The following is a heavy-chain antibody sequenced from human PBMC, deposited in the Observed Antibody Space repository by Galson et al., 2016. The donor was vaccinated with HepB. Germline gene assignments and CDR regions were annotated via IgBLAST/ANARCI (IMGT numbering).Heavy chain of an antibody. V-gene: IGHV3-30*18. Sequence: SLRLSCAASGFTFTTYGMHWVRRAPGKGLESVAIISFDGTNKYYADSVKGRFTISRDNYKNTLYLQMNSLRAEDTAVYYCAKELWLFRHPGVGYLDYWGQGTLVTVSS. D-gene: IGHD2-21*01. CDR2: ISFDGTNK. CDR3: AKELWLFRHPGVGYLDY. J-gene: IGHJ4*02. CDR1: GFTFTTYG.